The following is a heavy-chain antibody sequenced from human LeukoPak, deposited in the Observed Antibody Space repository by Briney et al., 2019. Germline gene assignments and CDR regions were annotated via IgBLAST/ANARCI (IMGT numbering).Heavy chain of an antibody. CDR2: INPNSGGT. CDR3: ARTSSSSEEYYYYYGMDV. Sequence: ASVTVSCKASGYTFTGYYMHWVRQAPGQGLEWMGWINPNSGGTNYAQKFQGRVTMTRDTSISTAYMELSRLRSDDTAVYYCARTSSSSEEYYYYYGMDVWGQGTTVTVSS. J-gene: IGHJ6*02. D-gene: IGHD6-6*01. CDR1: GYTFTGYY. V-gene: IGHV1-2*02.